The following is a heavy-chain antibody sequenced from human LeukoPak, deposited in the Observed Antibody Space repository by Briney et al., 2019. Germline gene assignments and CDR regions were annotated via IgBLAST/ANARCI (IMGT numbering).Heavy chain of an antibody. CDR2: FDREDGET. CDR1: VYTLTELS. CDR3: ATGEYSGYDLNY. D-gene: IGHD5-12*01. Sequence: GASVNDTCKVSVYTLTELSMHWVRQPPGKGREGVGGFDREDGETIYAQKFQGRVTMTEDKSTDTAYMELSSMRSEDTALYYCATGEYSGYDLNYWGQGTLVTVSS. J-gene: IGHJ4*02. V-gene: IGHV1-24*01.